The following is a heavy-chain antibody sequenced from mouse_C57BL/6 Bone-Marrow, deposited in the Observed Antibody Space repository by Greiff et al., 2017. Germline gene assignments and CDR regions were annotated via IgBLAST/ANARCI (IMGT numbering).Heavy chain of an antibody. CDR3: ARSNPYAMDY. J-gene: IGHJ4*01. V-gene: IGHV1-81*01. Sequence: QDQLQQSGAELARPGASVKLSCKASGYTFTSYGISWVKQRTGQGLEWIGEIYPRSGNTYYNEKFKGKATLTADKSSSTAYMELRSLTSEDSAVYFCARSNPYAMDYWGQGTSVTVSS. D-gene: IGHD2-5*01. CDR1: GYTFTSYG. CDR2: IYPRSGNT.